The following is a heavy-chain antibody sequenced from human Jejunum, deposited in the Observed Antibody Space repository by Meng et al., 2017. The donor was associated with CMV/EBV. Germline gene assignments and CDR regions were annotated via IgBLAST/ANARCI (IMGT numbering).Heavy chain of an antibody. CDR2: ISNRGTNT. J-gene: IGHJ3*01. Sequence: SCAASGFTFSISAMTWVRQAPGKGLEWVSTISNRGTNTYYADSVKGRFTISRDNSKNTLYLQMNSLRVEDMAIYYCAKEGQASRWGQGTMVTVSS. CDR3: AKEGQASR. V-gene: IGHV3-23*01. CDR1: GFTFSISA.